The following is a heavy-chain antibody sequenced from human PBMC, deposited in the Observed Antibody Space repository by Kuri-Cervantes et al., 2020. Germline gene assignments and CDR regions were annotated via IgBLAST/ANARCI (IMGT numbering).Heavy chain of an antibody. CDR3: AHEYSSSWLGGAFDI. Sequence: ASVKVSCKASGYTFTSYYMHWVRQAPGQGLEWMGIINPSGGSTSYAQKFQGRVTITKDTSKNQVVLTMTNMDPVDTATYYCAHEYSSSWLGGAFDIWGQGTMVTVSS. J-gene: IGHJ3*02. D-gene: IGHD6-13*01. CDR1: GYTFTSYY. V-gene: IGHV1-46*01. CDR2: INPSGGST.